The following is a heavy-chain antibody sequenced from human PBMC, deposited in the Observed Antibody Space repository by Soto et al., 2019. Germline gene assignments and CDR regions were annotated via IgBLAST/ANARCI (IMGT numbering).Heavy chain of an antibody. J-gene: IGHJ4*02. CDR1: GYIFTSYY. CDR3: ARDRDVWGSYRFDY. CDR2: INPFDGSR. Sequence: ASVKVSCKASGYIFTSYYIHWVRQAPGQGLEWMGWINPFDGSRMFAQSFQGRVTMTRDTSTSTVYVEVSSLRSEDTAVYYCARDRDVWGSYRFDYWGQGALVTVSS. D-gene: IGHD3-16*02. V-gene: IGHV1-46*01.